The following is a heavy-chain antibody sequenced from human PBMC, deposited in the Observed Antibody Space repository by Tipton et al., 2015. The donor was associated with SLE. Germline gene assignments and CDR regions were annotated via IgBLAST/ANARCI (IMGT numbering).Heavy chain of an antibody. CDR3: AISLYSSPDY. CDR2: IWYDGSNK. D-gene: IGHD6-13*01. Sequence: SLRLSCAASGFTFSSYGMHWVRQAPGKGLEWVAVIWYDGSNKYYADSVKGRFTISRDNSKNTLYLQMNSLRAGDTAVYYCAISLYSSPDYWGQGTLVTVSS. J-gene: IGHJ4*02. V-gene: IGHV3-33*08. CDR1: GFTFSSYG.